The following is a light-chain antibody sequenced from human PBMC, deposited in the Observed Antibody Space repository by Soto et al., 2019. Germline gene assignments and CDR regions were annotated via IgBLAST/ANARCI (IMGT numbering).Light chain of an antibody. J-gene: IGKJ2*01. Sequence: EIVLTQSPGTLSLSPGDRATLSCRASQSVSSNYFAWYQQKPGQAPRLLIYGAARGAAGSPDRFSGSGSGTDFTLTISRLEPEDFAVYFCQQYGRSPMFTFGQGTKLEVK. CDR2: GAA. CDR1: QSVSSNY. CDR3: QQYGRSPMFT. V-gene: IGKV3-20*01.